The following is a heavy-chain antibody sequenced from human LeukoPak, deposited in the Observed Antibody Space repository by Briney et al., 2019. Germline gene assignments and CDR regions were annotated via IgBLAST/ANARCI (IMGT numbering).Heavy chain of an antibody. CDR1: GGSISSYY. V-gene: IGHV4-4*07. Sequence: SETLSLTCTVSGGSISSYYWSWIRQPAGKGLEWVGRFYISGSTNYNPSLKSRVTMSVDTSKNQFSLRLNSVTAADTAVYYCARDFLLQSEGLFDYWGQGTLVTVSS. CDR3: ARDFLLQSEGLFDY. D-gene: IGHD4-11*01. CDR2: FYISGST. J-gene: IGHJ4*02.